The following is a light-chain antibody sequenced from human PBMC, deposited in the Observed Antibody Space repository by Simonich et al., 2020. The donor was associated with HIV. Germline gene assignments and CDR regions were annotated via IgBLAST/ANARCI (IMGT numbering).Light chain of an antibody. J-gene: IGKJ2*01. CDR3: QQYYDTPYT. Sequence: DIVMTQSPDSLAVSLGERATINCKSTQSVLYSSHNKNYLAWYQQKPGQPPKLLLYWASTRESGVPDRFSGSESGTDFTLTISSLQAEDVAVYYCQQYYDTPYTFGQGTKLEIK. V-gene: IGKV4-1*01. CDR2: WAS. CDR1: QSVLYSSHNKNY.